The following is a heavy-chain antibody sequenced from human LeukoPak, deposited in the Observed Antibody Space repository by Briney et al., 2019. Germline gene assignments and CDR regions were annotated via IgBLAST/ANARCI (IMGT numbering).Heavy chain of an antibody. D-gene: IGHD3-16*01. CDR1: GFTFSSYA. CDR2: ISGSGGNT. CDR3: AKDRALGEQPFDY. V-gene: IGHV3-23*01. Sequence: GGSLRLSCAPSGFTFSSYAMSWVRQAPGKGLEWVSTISGSGGNTYYADSVKGRFTISRDNSKNTLYLQMNSLRAEDTAVYYCAKDRALGEQPFDYWGQGTLVTVSS. J-gene: IGHJ4*02.